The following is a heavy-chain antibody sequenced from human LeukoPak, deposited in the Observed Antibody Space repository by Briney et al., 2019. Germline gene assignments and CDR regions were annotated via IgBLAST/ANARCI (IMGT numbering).Heavy chain of an antibody. CDR2: MYHNRGT. Sequence: SETLSLTCAVSGYSISSGYYWGWIRQPPGQGLEWIGSMYHNRGTYYNPSLKSRVTISMDTSKNQFSLRLSSVTAADTAVYYCASYYASGVSAYDYFGTDVWGKGTTVTVSS. CDR1: GYSISSGYY. J-gene: IGHJ6*04. D-gene: IGHD3-10*01. CDR3: ASYYASGVSAYDYFGTDV. V-gene: IGHV4-38-2*01.